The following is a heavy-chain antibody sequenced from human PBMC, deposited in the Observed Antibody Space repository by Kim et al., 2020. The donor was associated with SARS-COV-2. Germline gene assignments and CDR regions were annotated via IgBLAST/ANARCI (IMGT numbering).Heavy chain of an antibody. CDR1: GILFGTYG. D-gene: IGHD5-18*01. V-gene: IGHV3-30*03. Sequence: GGSLRLSCVDSGILFGTYGMHWVRQAPGKGLEWVAVVSSDGSATYYADSLKGRFTISRDNSKNTLYLQMNSLRVEDTALYYCARNRGYNYGIIDYWGPGT. CDR2: VSSDGSAT. CDR3: ARNRGYNYGIIDY. J-gene: IGHJ4*02.